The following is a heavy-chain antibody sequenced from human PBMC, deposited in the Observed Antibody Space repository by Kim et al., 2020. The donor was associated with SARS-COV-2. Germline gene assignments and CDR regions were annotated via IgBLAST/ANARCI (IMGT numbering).Heavy chain of an antibody. J-gene: IGHJ5*02. V-gene: IGHV1-18*04. CDR1: GYTFTSYG. Sequence: ASVKVSCKASGYTFTSYGISWVRQAPGQGLEWMGWISAYNGNTNYAQKLQGRVTMTTDTSTSTAYMELRSLRSDDTAVYYCAIVVPAEVGVTADPWGQGTLVTVSS. D-gene: IGHD2-2*01. CDR3: AIVVPAEVGVTADP. CDR2: ISAYNGNT.